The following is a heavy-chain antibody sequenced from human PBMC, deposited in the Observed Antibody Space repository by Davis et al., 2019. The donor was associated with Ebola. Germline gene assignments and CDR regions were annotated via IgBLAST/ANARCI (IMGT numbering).Heavy chain of an antibody. D-gene: IGHD3-16*01. CDR2: ISSSSSTI. CDR1: GFTFSSYS. J-gene: IGHJ6*04. CDR3: TRGGAWGASNGMDV. Sequence: GESLKISCAASGFTFSSYSMNWVRQAPGKGLEWVSYISSSSSTIYYADSVKGRFTISRDNAKNSLYLQMNSLRTEDTAVYYCTRGGAWGASNGMDVWGKGTTVTVSS. V-gene: IGHV3-48*01.